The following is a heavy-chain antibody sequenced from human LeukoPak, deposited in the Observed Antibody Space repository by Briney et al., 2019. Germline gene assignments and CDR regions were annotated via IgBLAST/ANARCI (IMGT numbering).Heavy chain of an antibody. V-gene: IGHV4-59*01. J-gene: IGHJ4*02. D-gene: IGHD3-22*01. CDR2: IYCSGST. CDR1: GFTFSDYA. Sequence: GSLRLSCAASGFTFSDYAMHWIRQPPGKGLEWIGYIYCSGSTNYNPSLKSRVTISVDTSKNQFSLKLSSVTAADTAVYYCARVRRGSGYYFNTAGIGYYFDYWGQGTLVTVSS. CDR3: ARVRRGSGYYFNTAGIGYYFDY.